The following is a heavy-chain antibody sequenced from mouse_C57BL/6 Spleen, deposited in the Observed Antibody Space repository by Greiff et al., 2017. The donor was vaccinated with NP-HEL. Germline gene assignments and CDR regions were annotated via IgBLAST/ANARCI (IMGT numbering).Heavy chain of an antibody. Sequence: VQLQEPGAELVKPGASVKLSCKASGYTFTSYWMHWVKQRPGQGLVWIGYINPSSGYTKYNEKFKGKATLTVDKSSSTAYMQLSSLTYEDSAVYYCAMRHYWRQGTTHTVSS. CDR2: INPSSGYT. J-gene: IGHJ2*01. CDR3: AMRHY. CDR1: GYTFTSYW. V-gene: IGHV1-7*01.